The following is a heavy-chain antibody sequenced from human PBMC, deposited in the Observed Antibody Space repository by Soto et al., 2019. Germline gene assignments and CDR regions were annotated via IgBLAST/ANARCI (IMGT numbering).Heavy chain of an antibody. D-gene: IGHD1-26*01. CDR2: ISAYNGNT. V-gene: IGHV1-18*01. CDR3: ARGGSYNWFDP. CDR1: VYTFTSYG. Sequence: ASXKVSCKASVYTFTSYGLNWVRQAPGQGLEWMGWISAYNGNTNYAQKFQGRVTMTTDTSTSTAYMELRSLRSDDTAVYYCARGGSYNWFDPWGQGTLVTVSS. J-gene: IGHJ5*02.